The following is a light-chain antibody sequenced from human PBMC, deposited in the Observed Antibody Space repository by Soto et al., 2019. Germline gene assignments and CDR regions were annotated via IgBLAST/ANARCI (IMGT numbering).Light chain of an antibody. Sequence: DIQMTQSPSSLSASVGDRVTITCQASQDISNYLNWYQQKPGKAPKLLIYDASNLETGVPSRFSGSGSGTDFTFTISSLQPEDIATYCCQQYDNLPPGLTFGGGTKVEIK. V-gene: IGKV1-33*01. J-gene: IGKJ4*01. CDR2: DAS. CDR1: QDISNY. CDR3: QQYDNLPPGLT.